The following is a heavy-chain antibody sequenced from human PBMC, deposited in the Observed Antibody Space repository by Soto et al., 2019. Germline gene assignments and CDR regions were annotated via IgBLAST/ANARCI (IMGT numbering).Heavy chain of an antibody. V-gene: IGHV3-48*02. CDR3: ARDLGLELETDLFDY. J-gene: IGHJ4*02. Sequence: GGSLRLSCPASGFTFSSYSMNWVRQAPGKGLEWVSYISSSSSTIYYADSVRGQFTISRDNAKNSLYLQMNSLRDEDTAVFYCARDLGLELETDLFDYWGQGTLVTVSS. CDR2: ISSSSSTI. CDR1: GFTFSSYS. D-gene: IGHD1-7*01.